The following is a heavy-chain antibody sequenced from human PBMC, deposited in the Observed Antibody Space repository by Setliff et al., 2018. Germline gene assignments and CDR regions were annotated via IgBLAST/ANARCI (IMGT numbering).Heavy chain of an antibody. V-gene: IGHV3-23*01. D-gene: IGHD3-10*01. CDR3: VTSTIIIYYFDF. J-gene: IGHJ4*02. Sequence: GESLKISCATSGFTFRDYSLTWVRQAPGKGLEWVSGITGSGGDRDYADSVKGRFTISRDNSKNTLYLQMNSLRAEDTAVYYCVTSTIIIYYFDFWGQGTPVTVSS. CDR2: ITGSGGDR. CDR1: GFTFRDYS.